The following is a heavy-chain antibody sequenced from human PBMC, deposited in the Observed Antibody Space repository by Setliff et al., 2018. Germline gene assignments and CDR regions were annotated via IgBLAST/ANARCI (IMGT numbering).Heavy chain of an antibody. CDR2: INHSGST. CDR1: GGPFSGYY. J-gene: IGHJ6*02. D-gene: IGHD3-16*02. Sequence: LSLTCAVYGGPFSGYYWSWIRQPPGKGLEWIGEINHSGSTNYNPSLKSRVTISVDTSKNQFSLKLSAVTAADTAVYYCARGKVLYDYVWGSYRYEDYYYGMDVWGQGTTVTVS. V-gene: IGHV4-34*01. CDR3: ARGKVLYDYVWGSYRYEDYYYGMDV.